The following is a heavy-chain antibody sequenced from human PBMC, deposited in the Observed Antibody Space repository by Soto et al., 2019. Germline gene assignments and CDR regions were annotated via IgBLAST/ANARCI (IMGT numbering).Heavy chain of an antibody. D-gene: IGHD3-10*01. J-gene: IGHJ5*02. CDR1: GDNVSTNSAA. CDR2: TYYRSRWFS. CDR3: ARGPFQEGSGMVWFAP. Sequence: HLQQSGPGLVKPSQTLSLTCAIYGDNVSTNSAAWNWIRQSPSRGLEWLGRTYYRSRWFSNYAVSVKSRVSIKADTSNNLFSLELNSVTPEDTAVYYCARGPFQEGSGMVWFAPWGQGTPVIVSS. V-gene: IGHV6-1*01.